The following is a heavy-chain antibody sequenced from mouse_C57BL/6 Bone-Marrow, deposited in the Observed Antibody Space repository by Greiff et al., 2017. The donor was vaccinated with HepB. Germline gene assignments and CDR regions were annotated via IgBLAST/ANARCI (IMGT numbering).Heavy chain of an antibody. CDR1: GFSLTSYG. CDR2: LWSGGST. V-gene: IGHV2-2*01. J-gene: IGHJ3*01. CDR3: ARNYYYGSSPRCFAY. Sequence: VQGVESGPGLVQPSQSLSITCTVSGFSLTSYGVHWVRQSPGKGLEWLGVLWSGGSTVYNAAFISRLSISKDNSKSQVFFKMNSLQADDTAIYYCARNYYYGSSPRCFAYWGQGTLVTVSA. D-gene: IGHD1-1*01.